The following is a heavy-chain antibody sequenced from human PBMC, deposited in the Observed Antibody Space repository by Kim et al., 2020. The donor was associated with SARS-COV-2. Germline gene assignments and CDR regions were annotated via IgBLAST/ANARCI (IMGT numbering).Heavy chain of an antibody. CDR3: ATERGGYSGYDAPEGSDY. D-gene: IGHD5-12*01. CDR2: ISSSSSYI. V-gene: IGHV3-21*01. Sequence: GGSLRLSCAASGFTFSSYSMNWVRQAPGKGLEWVSSISSSSSYIYYADSVKGRFTISRDNAKNSPYLQMNSLRAEDTAVYYCATERGGYSGYDAPEGSDYWGQGTLVTVSS. CDR1: GFTFSSYS. J-gene: IGHJ4*02.